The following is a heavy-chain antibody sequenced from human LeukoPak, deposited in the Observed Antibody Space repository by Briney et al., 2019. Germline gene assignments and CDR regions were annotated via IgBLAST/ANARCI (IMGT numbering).Heavy chain of an antibody. CDR1: GGSISSYC. CDR2: IYYSGST. V-gene: IGHV4-59*01. CDR3: ARSAADYDILTGYYSSGRFDY. J-gene: IGHJ4*02. Sequence: SETLSLTCTVSGGSISSYCWRWIRQPPGKGLEWIGYIYYSGSTNYNPSLKSRVTISVDTSKNQFSLKLSSVTAADTAVYYCARSAADYDILTGYYSSGRFDYWGQGTLVTVSS. D-gene: IGHD3-9*01.